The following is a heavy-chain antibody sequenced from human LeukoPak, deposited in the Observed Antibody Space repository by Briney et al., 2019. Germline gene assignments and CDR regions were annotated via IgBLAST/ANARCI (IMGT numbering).Heavy chain of an antibody. CDR3: ARAYSSGVLYYFDY. Sequence: SETLSLTCTVSGGSISSSSYYWGWIRQPPGKGLEWIGSIYYSGSTYYNPSLKSRVTISVDTSKNQFSLKLSSVTAADTAVYYCARAYSSGVLYYFDYWGQGILVTVSS. CDR1: GGSISSSSYY. CDR2: IYYSGST. V-gene: IGHV4-39*01. D-gene: IGHD3-22*01. J-gene: IGHJ4*02.